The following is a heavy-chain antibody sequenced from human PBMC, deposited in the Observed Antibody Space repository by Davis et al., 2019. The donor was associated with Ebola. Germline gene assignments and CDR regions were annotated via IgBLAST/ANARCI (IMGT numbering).Heavy chain of an antibody. V-gene: IGHV3-7*03. CDR1: GFSFSTFW. CDR2: MSLDGTQK. CDR3: AKVTSSGWYYFDY. Sequence: GESLKISCAASGFSFSTFWMAWVRQAPGKGLEWVAHMSLDGTQKYYVDSVKGRFTISRDNSKNTLYLQMNSLRAEDTAVYYCAKVTSSGWYYFDYWGQGTLVTVSS. J-gene: IGHJ4*02. D-gene: IGHD6-19*01.